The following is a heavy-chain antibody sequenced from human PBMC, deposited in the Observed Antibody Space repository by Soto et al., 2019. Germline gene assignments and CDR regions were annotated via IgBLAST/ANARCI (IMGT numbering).Heavy chain of an antibody. CDR2: ISYDGDNL. CDR3: ARASGFSATRGYFDF. J-gene: IGHJ4*02. CDR1: GFSFPSYA. Sequence: QVQLLESGGGVDRPGGSLRLSCATSGFSFPSYAMHWVRQRPGKGLEWVAVISYDGDNLYYANSVRDRCTIARDNSKNTLYLRMTSLRGDDTAVYYCARASGFSATRGYFDFWGLGTLVTVSS. D-gene: IGHD3-10*01. V-gene: IGHV3-30-3*01.